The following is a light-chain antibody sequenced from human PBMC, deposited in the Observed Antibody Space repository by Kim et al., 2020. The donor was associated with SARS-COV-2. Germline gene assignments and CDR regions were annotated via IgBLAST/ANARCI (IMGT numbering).Light chain of an antibody. CDR1: NIGNKN. Sequence: SYELTQPPSVSVAPGKTASITCGGKNIGNKNVHWYQQKPGQAPVMVIYNDSDRPSGIPERFSGSNSGNTATLTINRGEAGDEADYYCQVWDSSSDHWVFGGGTQLTVL. CDR2: NDS. CDR3: QVWDSSSDHWV. J-gene: IGLJ3*02. V-gene: IGLV3-21*04.